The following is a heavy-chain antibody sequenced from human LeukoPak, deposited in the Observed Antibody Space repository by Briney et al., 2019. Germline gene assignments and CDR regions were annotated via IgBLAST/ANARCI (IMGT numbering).Heavy chain of an antibody. D-gene: IGHD3-10*01. CDR1: GFTFSSYW. Sequence: PGGSLRLSCAASGFTFSSYWMSWVRQAPGKGLEWVANIKQDGSGKYYVDSVKGRFTISRDNAKNSLYLQMNSLRAEDTAVYYCARGDVLLWFGELDYWGQGTLVTVSS. V-gene: IGHV3-7*01. CDR3: ARGDVLLWFGELDY. J-gene: IGHJ4*02. CDR2: IKQDGSGK.